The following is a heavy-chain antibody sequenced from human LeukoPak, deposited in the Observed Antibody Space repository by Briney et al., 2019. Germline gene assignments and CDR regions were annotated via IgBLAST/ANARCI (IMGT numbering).Heavy chain of an antibody. CDR1: GYTFTSYG. Sequence: ASVKVSCKASGYTFTSYGISWVRQAPGQGLEWMGWISAYNGNTNYAQKLQGRVTMTTDTSTSTAYMELRSLRSDDTAVYYCARDTVVVPAAKWQGNYYGMDAWGQGTTVTVSS. D-gene: IGHD2-2*01. V-gene: IGHV1-18*01. CDR2: ISAYNGNT. J-gene: IGHJ6*02. CDR3: ARDTVVVPAAKWQGNYYGMDA.